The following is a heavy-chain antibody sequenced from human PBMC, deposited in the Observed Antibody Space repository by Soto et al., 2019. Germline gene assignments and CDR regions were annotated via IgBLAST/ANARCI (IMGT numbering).Heavy chain of an antibody. J-gene: IGHJ4*02. CDR2: ISSLSSPR. Sequence: LRLSCAASGFTFSGYSMNWVRQAPGKGLEWVSYISSLSSPRYYAESVEGRFIISRDNAKNSLYLQMNSLRDEDTAVYFCTREDILGARSFDYWGQGTLVTVSS. V-gene: IGHV3-48*02. D-gene: IGHD1-26*01. CDR1: GFTFSGYS. CDR3: TREDILGARSFDY.